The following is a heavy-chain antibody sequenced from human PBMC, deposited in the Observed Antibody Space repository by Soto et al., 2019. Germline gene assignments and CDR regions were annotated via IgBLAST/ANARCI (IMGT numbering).Heavy chain of an antibody. D-gene: IGHD2-15*01. V-gene: IGHV1-3*01. CDR1: GYTFTSYA. CDR2: INAGNGNT. Sequence: ASVKVSCKASGYTFTSYAMHWVRQAPGQRLEWMGWINAGNGNTKYSQKFQGRFTISRDNAKNTVYLQMNGLRADDTSVYYCARDFTPAETPGDDFDYWGRGTLVTSPQ. CDR3: ARDFTPAETPGDDFDY. J-gene: IGHJ4*02.